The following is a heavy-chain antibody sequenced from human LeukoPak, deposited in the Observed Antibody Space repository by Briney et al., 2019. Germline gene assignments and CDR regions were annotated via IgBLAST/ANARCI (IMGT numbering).Heavy chain of an antibody. D-gene: IGHD3-22*01. Sequence: SETLSLTCAVYGGSFSGHYWSWIRQPPGKGLEWIGEISHDGITNYSPSVRSRVTMSVDASKNQFSLGLTSVTAADTAVYFCASTYYDSSGFSPFDYWGQGTLVTVSS. J-gene: IGHJ4*02. V-gene: IGHV4-34*01. CDR2: ISHDGIT. CDR1: GGSFSGHY. CDR3: ASTYYDSSGFSPFDY.